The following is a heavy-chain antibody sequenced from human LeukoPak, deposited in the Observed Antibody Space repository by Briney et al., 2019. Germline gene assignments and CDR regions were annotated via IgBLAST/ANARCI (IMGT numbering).Heavy chain of an antibody. D-gene: IGHD2-15*01. CDR1: GSSFTRYW. V-gene: IGHV5-51*01. J-gene: IGHJ6*02. CDR2: IYPGDSDT. CDR3: ARSGGSDLPRYMDV. Sequence: GASLETSCKGSGSSFTRYWIGWGRPMPGKGLEWMGIIYPGDSDTRYSPSFQGQVTISADKSISTAYLQWSSLKASDTAMYYCARSGGSDLPRYMDVWGQGTTVTVSS.